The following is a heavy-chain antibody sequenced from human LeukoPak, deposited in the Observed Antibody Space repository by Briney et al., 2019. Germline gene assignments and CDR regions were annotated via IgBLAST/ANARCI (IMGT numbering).Heavy chain of an antibody. J-gene: IGHJ6*04. Sequence: SETLSLTCAVYGGSFSVYYWSWIRQPPGKGLEWIGEINHSGSTNYNPSLKSRVTISVDTSKNQFSLKLSSVTAADTAVYYCARRRYGSGYYYYYYGMDVWGKGTTVTVSS. V-gene: IGHV4-34*01. D-gene: IGHD3-10*01. CDR3: ARRRYGSGYYYYYYGMDV. CDR2: INHSGST. CDR1: GGSFSVYY.